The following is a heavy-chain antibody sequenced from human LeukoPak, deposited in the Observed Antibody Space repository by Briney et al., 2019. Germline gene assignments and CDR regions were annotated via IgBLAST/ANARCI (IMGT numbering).Heavy chain of an antibody. CDR3: AKDRGRGSTDYFDY. D-gene: IGHD3-16*01. J-gene: IGHJ4*02. Sequence: GGSLRLSCAASGFSFSSYEMNWVRQAPGKGLEWVSYIGSSGSTVYYADSVKGRFTISRDNAKNSLYLQMNSLRAEDTAVYYCAKDRGRGSTDYFDYWGQGTLVTVSS. V-gene: IGHV3-48*03. CDR2: IGSSGSTV. CDR1: GFSFSSYE.